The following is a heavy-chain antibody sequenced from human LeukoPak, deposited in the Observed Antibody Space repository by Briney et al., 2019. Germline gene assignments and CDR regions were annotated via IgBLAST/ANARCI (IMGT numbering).Heavy chain of an antibody. Sequence: PSETLSLTGAVYGGSFSGYYWSWIRQPPGKGLEWIGEINHSGSTNYNPSLKSRVTISVDTSKNQFSLKLSSVTAADTAVYYCARGDDFWSGYYSWGQGTLVTVSS. CDR1: GGSFSGYY. CDR3: ARGDDFWSGYYS. CDR2: INHSGST. D-gene: IGHD3-3*01. J-gene: IGHJ5*02. V-gene: IGHV4-34*01.